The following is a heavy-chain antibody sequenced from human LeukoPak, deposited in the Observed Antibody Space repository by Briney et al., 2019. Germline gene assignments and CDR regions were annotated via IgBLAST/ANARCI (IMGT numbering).Heavy chain of an antibody. V-gene: IGHV3-7*01. CDR2: IKQDGSEK. D-gene: IGHD1-26*01. Sequence: GGSLRLSCAASGFTFSSYWMSWVRQAPGKGLEWVANIKQDGSEKYYEDSVKGRFTISRDNAKNSLYLQMNSLRAEDTAVYYCARERWELLGYYFDYWGQGTLVTVSS. CDR1: GFTFSSYW. J-gene: IGHJ4*02. CDR3: ARERWELLGYYFDY.